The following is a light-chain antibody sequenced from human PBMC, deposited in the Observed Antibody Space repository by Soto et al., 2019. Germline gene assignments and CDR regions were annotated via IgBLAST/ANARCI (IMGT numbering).Light chain of an antibody. CDR3: QQYGTSPFT. Sequence: VMTQSPDTMSLSPGEGATLFCRASQRVDNNYLAWYQQKPGQPPRLLIYGASNRATGIPDRFSGSGSGTDFTLTISRLEPEDFAVYYCQQYGTSPFTLGPGTKVDI. V-gene: IGKV3-20*01. CDR2: GAS. CDR1: QRVDNNY. J-gene: IGKJ3*01.